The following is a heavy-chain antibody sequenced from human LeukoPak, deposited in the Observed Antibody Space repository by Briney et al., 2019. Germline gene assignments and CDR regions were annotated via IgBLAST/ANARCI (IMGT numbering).Heavy chain of an antibody. V-gene: IGHV4-39*07. Sequence: LETLSLTCTVSGGSISTSTYSWGWNRQPPEKGLEWIGSIYYSGSIYSNPSLKSRVSISVDTSKNQFSLKLSSVTAADTAVYYCARAYYYDSSGYYPGAFDIWGQGTLVTVSS. CDR1: GGSISTSTYS. CDR2: IYYSGSI. D-gene: IGHD3-22*01. J-gene: IGHJ3*02. CDR3: ARAYYYDSSGYYPGAFDI.